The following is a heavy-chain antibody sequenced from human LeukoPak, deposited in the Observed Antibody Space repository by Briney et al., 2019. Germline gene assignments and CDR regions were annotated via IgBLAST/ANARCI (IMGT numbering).Heavy chain of an antibody. CDR2: INHSGST. D-gene: IGHD3-10*01. J-gene: IGHJ5*02. V-gene: IGHV4-34*01. CDR1: GGSFTGYY. Sequence: PSETLSLTCAVYGGSFTGYYWSWIRQPPGKGLEWIGEINHSGSTNYNPSLKSRVTISVDTSKNQFSLKLSSVTAADTAVYYCARGHDYYGSGRYKGNWFDPWGQGTLVTVSS. CDR3: ARGHDYYGSGRYKGNWFDP.